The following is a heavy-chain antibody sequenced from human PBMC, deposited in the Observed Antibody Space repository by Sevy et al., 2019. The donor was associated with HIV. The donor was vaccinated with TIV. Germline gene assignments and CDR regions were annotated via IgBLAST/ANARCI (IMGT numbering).Heavy chain of an antibody. CDR3: ARRGVGYCSTTSCYTGGVDN. Sequence: SETLSLTCTVSGGSISSSSYYWGWIRQPPGKGLEWIGSIYYSGSTYYNPSLKSRVTISVDTSKNQFSLKLSSVTAADTAVYYCARRGVGYCSTTSCYTGGVDNWGQGTLVTVSS. J-gene: IGHJ4*02. V-gene: IGHV4-39*01. D-gene: IGHD2-2*02. CDR1: GGSISSSSYY. CDR2: IYYSGST.